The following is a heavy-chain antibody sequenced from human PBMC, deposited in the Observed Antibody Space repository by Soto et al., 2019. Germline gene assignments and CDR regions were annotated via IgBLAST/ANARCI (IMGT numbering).Heavy chain of an antibody. Sequence: GQSLNLTCTGPGCVFTPYFSSWVRQMPGKGLEWMGRIDPSDSYTNYSPSSQGHVTISAATSINTAYLQWSSLKASDTAMYSCARHTWERSSWSYYYYYGMDGWGRGTTVPISS. CDR1: GCVFTPYF. CDR3: ARHTWERSSWSYYYYYGMDG. D-gene: IGHD6-13*01. V-gene: IGHV5-10-1*01. CDR2: IDPSDSYT. J-gene: IGHJ6*02.